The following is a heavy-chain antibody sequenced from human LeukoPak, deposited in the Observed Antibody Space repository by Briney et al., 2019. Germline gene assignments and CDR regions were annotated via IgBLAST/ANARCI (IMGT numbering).Heavy chain of an antibody. D-gene: IGHD2-15*01. CDR3: ARARATRWYFDL. CDR2: ISSGGSTI. V-gene: IGHV3-11*04. Sequence: SGGSLRLSCAASGFTFGDYYMSWIRQAPGKGLEWVSHISSGGSTIYNADSVKGRFTISRDNAKSSLYLQMDSLRAEDTAVYYCARARATRWYFDLWGRGTLVTVSS. CDR1: GFTFGDYY. J-gene: IGHJ2*01.